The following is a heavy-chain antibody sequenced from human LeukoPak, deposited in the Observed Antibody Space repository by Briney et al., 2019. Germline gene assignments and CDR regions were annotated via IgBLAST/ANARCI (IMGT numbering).Heavy chain of an antibody. Sequence: PGGSLRLSCAASGFTFSSDAMSWVRQAPGKGLEWVSAISGSGGSTYYADSVKGRFTISRDNSKNTLYLQMNSLRAEDTAVYYCARQYISGQWYFDYWGQGTLVTVSS. V-gene: IGHV3-23*01. D-gene: IGHD5-18*01. CDR1: GFTFSSDA. CDR3: ARQYISGQWYFDY. J-gene: IGHJ4*02. CDR2: ISGSGGST.